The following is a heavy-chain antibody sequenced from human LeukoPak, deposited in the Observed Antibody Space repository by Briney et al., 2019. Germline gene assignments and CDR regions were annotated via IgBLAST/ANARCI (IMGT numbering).Heavy chain of an antibody. V-gene: IGHV1-69*05. Sequence: EASVKVSCKASGGTFSNYAISWVRQAPGQGLEWMGGIIPIFGTTYYAQKFQGRVTMTRDMSTSTVYMELSSLSSEDTAVYYCAREGGRWLQSEGLDYWGQGTLVTVSS. CDR1: GGTFSNYA. D-gene: IGHD5-24*01. J-gene: IGHJ4*02. CDR2: IIPIFGTT. CDR3: AREGGRWLQSEGLDY.